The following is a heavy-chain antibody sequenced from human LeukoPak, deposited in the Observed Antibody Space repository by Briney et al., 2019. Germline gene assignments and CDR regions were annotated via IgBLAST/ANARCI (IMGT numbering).Heavy chain of an antibody. V-gene: IGHV4-34*01. Sequence: PSETLSLTCAVYGGSFSGYYWSWIRQPPGKGLEWIGEINHSGSTNYNPSLKSRVTISVDTSKNQFCLKLSSVTAADTAVYYCARAYCGGDCYYRAFDIWGQGTMVTVSS. CDR3: ARAYCGGDCYYRAFDI. CDR2: INHSGST. D-gene: IGHD2-21*01. CDR1: GGSFSGYY. J-gene: IGHJ3*02.